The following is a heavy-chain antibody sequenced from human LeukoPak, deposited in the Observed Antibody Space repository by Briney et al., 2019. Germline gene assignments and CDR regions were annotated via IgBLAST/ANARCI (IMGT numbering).Heavy chain of an antibody. CDR1: GGTFSSYA. Sequence: SVKVSCKASGGTFSSYAISWVRQAPGQGLEWMGGIIPIFGTANYAQKFQGRVTITTDESTSTAYMELSSLRSEDTAVYYCARKGSGWPRVGNWFDPWGQGTLVTVSS. CDR3: ARKGSGWPRVGNWFDP. J-gene: IGHJ5*02. CDR2: IIPIFGTA. D-gene: IGHD6-19*01. V-gene: IGHV1-69*05.